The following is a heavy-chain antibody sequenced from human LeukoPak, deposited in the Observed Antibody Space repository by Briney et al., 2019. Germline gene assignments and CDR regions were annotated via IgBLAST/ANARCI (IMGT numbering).Heavy chain of an antibody. D-gene: IGHD5-24*01. Sequence: GESLKISCNSSGNNFRKHWIAWVRQIPGKGLELIGYIYPGDSDTTYSPSFQGHVTISAYTSISTPYLQRSTVKPSDTAMYYCATLRDGYHLYDDWGQGALVTVSS. CDR3: ATLRDGYHLYDD. J-gene: IGHJ4*02. CDR1: GNNFRKHW. V-gene: IGHV5-51*01. CDR2: IYPGDSDT.